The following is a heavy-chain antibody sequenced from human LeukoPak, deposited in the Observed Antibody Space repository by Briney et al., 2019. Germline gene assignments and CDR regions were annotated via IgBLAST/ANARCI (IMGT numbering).Heavy chain of an antibody. CDR2: ISGSGGST. D-gene: IGHD3-3*01. Sequence: PSETLSLTCTVSGGSISSGGYYWSWIRQHPGKGLEWVSAISGSGGSTYYADSVKGRFTISRDNSKNTLYLQMNSLRAEDTAVYYCARDDFWSGPPDYWGQGTLVTVSS. CDR1: GGSISSGGYY. V-gene: IGHV3-23*01. J-gene: IGHJ4*02. CDR3: ARDDFWSGPPDY.